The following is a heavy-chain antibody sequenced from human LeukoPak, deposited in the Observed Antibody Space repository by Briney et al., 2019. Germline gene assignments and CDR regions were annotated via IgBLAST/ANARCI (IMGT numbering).Heavy chain of an antibody. CDR2: IRYDGSNK. CDR1: GFTFSSYG. J-gene: IGHJ3*02. Sequence: PGGSLRLSCAASGFTFSSYGMHWVRQAPGKGLEWVAFIRYDGSNKYYADSVKGRFTTSRDNSKNTLYLQMNSLRAEDTAVYYCAKDQQWLVQSAFDIWGQGTTVTVSS. CDR3: AKDQQWLVQSAFDI. V-gene: IGHV3-30*02. D-gene: IGHD6-19*01.